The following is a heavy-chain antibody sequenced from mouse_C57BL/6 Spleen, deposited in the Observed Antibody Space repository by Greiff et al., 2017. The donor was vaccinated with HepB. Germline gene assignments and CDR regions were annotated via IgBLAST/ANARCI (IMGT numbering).Heavy chain of an antibody. D-gene: IGHD2-2*01. CDR2: ISYSGST. Sequence: EVHLVESGPGMVKPSQSLSLTCTVTGYSITSGYDWHWIRHFPGNKLEWMGYISYSGSTNYNPSLKSRISITHDTSKNHFFLKLNSVTTEDTATYYCARGWLRKFAFAYWGQGTLVTVSA. J-gene: IGHJ3*01. CDR3: ARGWLRKFAFAY. V-gene: IGHV3-1*01. CDR1: GYSITSGYD.